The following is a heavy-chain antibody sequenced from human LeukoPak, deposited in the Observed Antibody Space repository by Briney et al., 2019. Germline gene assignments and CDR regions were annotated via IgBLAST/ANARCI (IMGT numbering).Heavy chain of an antibody. J-gene: IGHJ4*02. CDR1: GFTFSNYW. Sequence: GGSLRLSCAASGFTFSNYWMSWVRQAPGKGPEWVANIKQDGSEKYYVDSVKGRFTISRDNAKNSLYLQMNSLRAEDTAVYYCARDSGIVATMTRGSGWGQGTLVTVSS. CDR3: ARDSGIVATMTRGSG. V-gene: IGHV3-7*04. CDR2: IKQDGSEK. D-gene: IGHD5-12*01.